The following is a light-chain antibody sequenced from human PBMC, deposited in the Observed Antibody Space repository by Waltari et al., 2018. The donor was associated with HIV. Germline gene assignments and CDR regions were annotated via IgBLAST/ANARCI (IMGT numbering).Light chain of an antibody. V-gene: IGLV2-8*01. CDR2: EVS. CDR3: FSYAGNNYLL. J-gene: IGLJ2*01. Sequence: QSALTQPPSASGSPGQSVPISCAGTSSDIGLYNFVSWYQHPPGKAPKLMISEVSRRPSGVPDRFSGSKSGNTASLTVSGLQAEDEAAYYCFSYAGNNYLLFGGGTKLTVL. CDR1: SSDIGLYNF.